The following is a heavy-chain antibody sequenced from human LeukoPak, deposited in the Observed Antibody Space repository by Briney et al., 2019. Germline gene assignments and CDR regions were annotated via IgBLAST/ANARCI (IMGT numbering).Heavy chain of an antibody. CDR3: ARDSWEAYYDFWSGYYPATNWFDP. J-gene: IGHJ5*02. CDR1: GFTFSSYA. V-gene: IGHV3-30-3*01. Sequence: GGSLRLSCAASGFTFSSYAMHWVRQAPGKGLEWVAVISYDGSNKYYADSVKGRFTISRDNSKNTLYLQMNSLRAEDTAVYYCARDSWEAYYDFWSGYYPATNWFDPWGQGTLVTVSS. CDR2: ISYDGSNK. D-gene: IGHD3-3*01.